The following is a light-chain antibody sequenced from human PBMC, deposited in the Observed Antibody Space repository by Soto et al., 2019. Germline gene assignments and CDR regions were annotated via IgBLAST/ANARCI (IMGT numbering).Light chain of an antibody. CDR1: SSDVGGYTS. CDR3: SSYTSSSTWV. CDR2: DVS. J-gene: IGLJ3*02. V-gene: IGLV2-14*01. Sequence: QPASVSGSPGQSITISCTGTSSDVGGYTSVSWYQQHPGKAPKLMIYDVSNRPSGVSNRFSGSKSGNAASLTISGLQAEDEADYYGSSYTSSSTWVFGGGTKLTVL.